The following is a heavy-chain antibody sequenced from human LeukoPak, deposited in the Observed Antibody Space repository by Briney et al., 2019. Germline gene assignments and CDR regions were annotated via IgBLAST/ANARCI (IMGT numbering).Heavy chain of an antibody. Sequence: GASVKVSCKASGYTFTSYSINWVRQAPGQGLEWMGWITSYNGNTNYAHKLQGRVTITRDTSASTAYMELSSLRSEDTAVYYCARDWAPGELIYWGQGTLVTVSS. V-gene: IGHV1-18*01. CDR2: ITSYNGNT. J-gene: IGHJ4*02. CDR3: ARDWAPGELIY. CDR1: GYTFTSYS. D-gene: IGHD4-17*01.